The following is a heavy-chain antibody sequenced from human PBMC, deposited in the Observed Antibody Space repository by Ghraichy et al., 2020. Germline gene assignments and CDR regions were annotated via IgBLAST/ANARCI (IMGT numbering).Heavy chain of an antibody. CDR3: ARSNRIYSSSSAFNY. J-gene: IGHJ4*02. CDR1: GFTFSTYW. CDR2: INSDGSTT. D-gene: IGHD6-6*01. Sequence: GESLNISCAASGFTFSTYWMHWVRQAPGKGLVWVSRINSDGSTTSYADSVKGRFTISRDNAKNTLYLQMNSLRAEDTAVYYCARSNRIYSSSSAFNYWGQGTLVTVSS. V-gene: IGHV3-74*01.